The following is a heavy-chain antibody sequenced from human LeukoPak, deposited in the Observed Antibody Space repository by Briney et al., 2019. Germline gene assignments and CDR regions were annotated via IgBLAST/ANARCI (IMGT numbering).Heavy chain of an antibody. CDR1: GGSIRSSDHY. Sequence: SETLSLTCTVSGGSIRSSDHYWAWIRQPPGKGLEWIGNIYYTGNTDYNPSLKSRLTISIDTSRKKISLKLTSVTAADTAVYYCARGRYGTVSRGWFDPWGQGTLVTVSS. J-gene: IGHJ5*02. D-gene: IGHD1-7*01. V-gene: IGHV4-39*07. CDR2: IYYTGNT. CDR3: ARGRYGTVSRGWFDP.